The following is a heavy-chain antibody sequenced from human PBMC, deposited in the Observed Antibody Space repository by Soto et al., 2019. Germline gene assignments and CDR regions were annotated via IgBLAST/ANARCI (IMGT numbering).Heavy chain of an antibody. V-gene: IGHV3-74*01. CDR2: ISTDGSRT. CDR3: ARDMLGPRAFDY. D-gene: IGHD3-10*02. CDR1: GFTFSSHW. J-gene: IGHJ4*02. Sequence: PGGFLRLSCSVSGFTFSSHWMHWVRQAPGKGLVWVSRISTDGSRTTYADSVKGRVTISRDNAKNTLYLDMSSLRAEDTAVYYCARDMLGPRAFDYWGQGTLVTVSS.